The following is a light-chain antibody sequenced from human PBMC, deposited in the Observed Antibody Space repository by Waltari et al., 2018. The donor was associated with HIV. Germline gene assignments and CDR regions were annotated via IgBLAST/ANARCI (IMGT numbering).Light chain of an antibody. V-gene: IGKV3-20*01. CDR2: GTS. CDR3: QQYGPSEYT. Sequence: TVLTQSPGTMSLSPGERVTPSCRASRAITGISLAWYQQKAGQAPRLLIYGTSSRATGIPDRFSGSGSGTDFTLTISRLEPEDFAVYFCQQYGPSEYTFGQGTKLEIK. J-gene: IGKJ2*01. CDR1: RAITGIS.